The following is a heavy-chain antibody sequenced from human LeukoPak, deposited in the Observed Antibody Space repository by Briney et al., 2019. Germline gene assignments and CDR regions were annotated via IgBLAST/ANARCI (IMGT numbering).Heavy chain of an antibody. CDR3: ARHRGPSFDILTGYYADF. CDR1: GYRFTSYW. D-gene: IGHD3-9*01. CDR2: IYPGDSNT. V-gene: IGHV5-51*01. J-gene: IGHJ4*02. Sequence: GESLQISCKGSGYRFTSYWIGWVRQMPGRGLEWMGIIYPGDSNTSYSPSFQGQVTMSADKSISTAYLQWSSLKASDTAIYYCARHRGPSFDILTGYYADFWGQGTLVTVSS.